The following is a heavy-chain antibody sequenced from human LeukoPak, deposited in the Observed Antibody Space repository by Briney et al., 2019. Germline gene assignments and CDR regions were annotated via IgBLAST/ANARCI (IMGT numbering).Heavy chain of an antibody. CDR1: GYTFTSYG. D-gene: IGHD3-16*01. CDR2: ISAYNGNT. V-gene: IGHV1-18*01. CDR3: AKGDPFDY. Sequence: ASVKVSCKASGYTFTSYGISWVRQAPGQGLEWMGWISAYNGNTNYAQELQGRVTMTRNTSISTAYMELSSLRSEDTAVYYCAKGDPFDYWGQGTLVTVSS. J-gene: IGHJ4*02.